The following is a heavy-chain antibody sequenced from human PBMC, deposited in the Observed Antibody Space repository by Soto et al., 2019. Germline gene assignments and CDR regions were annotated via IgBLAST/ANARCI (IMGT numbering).Heavy chain of an antibody. CDR1: GFTVSSNY. V-gene: IGHV3-53*04. J-gene: IGHJ6*03. CDR2: IYSGGST. D-gene: IGHD4-17*01. Sequence: PGGSLRLSCAASGFTVSSNYMSWVRQAPGKGLEWVSVIYSGGSTYYADSVKGRFTISRHNSKNTLYLQMNSLRAEDTAVYYCARTYGGRNPDYYYYMDVWGKGTTVTVSS. CDR3: ARTYGGRNPDYYYYMDV.